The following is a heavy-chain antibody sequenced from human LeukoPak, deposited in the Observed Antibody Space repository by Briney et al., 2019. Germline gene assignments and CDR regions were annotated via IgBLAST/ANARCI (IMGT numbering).Heavy chain of an antibody. D-gene: IGHD2-2*01. CDR2: INHSGST. CDR1: GGSFSGYY. Sequence: SETLSLTCAVYGGSFSGYYWSWIRQPPGKGLEWIGEINHSGSTNYNPSLKSRVTISVDTSKNQFSLKLGSVTAADTAVYYCARHCSSTSCYSFDYWGQGTLVTVSS. CDR3: ARHCSSTSCYSFDY. J-gene: IGHJ4*02. V-gene: IGHV4-34*01.